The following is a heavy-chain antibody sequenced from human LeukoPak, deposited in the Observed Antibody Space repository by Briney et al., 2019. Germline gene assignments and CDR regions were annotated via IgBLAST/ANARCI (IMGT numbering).Heavy chain of an antibody. CDR2: ISSDGSSE. J-gene: IGHJ4*02. V-gene: IGHV3-30*04. Sequence: GRSLRLSCAASGFTFSSYAMHWVRQAPGKGLEWVAVISSDGSSEYYTDSVKGRFTISRDYSKNTLYLQMNSLRAEDTAVYYCARVPSGYSYGSDYWGQGILVAVSS. D-gene: IGHD5-18*01. CDR1: GFTFSSYA. CDR3: ARVPSGYSYGSDY.